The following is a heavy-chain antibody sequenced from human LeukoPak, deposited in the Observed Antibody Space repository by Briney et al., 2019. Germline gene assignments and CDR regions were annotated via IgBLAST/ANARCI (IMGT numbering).Heavy chain of an antibody. D-gene: IGHD6-19*01. CDR3: PRGWPHFDY. J-gene: IGHJ4*02. Sequence: PGGSLRLSCAASGFTFSSYGMHWVRQAPGRGLEWVAFIQHDGNDKYYADSVKGRFTTSRDNSKNTLYLQMNSLRTEGTAVYYCPRGWPHFDYWGQGTLVTVSS. CDR1: GFTFSSYG. V-gene: IGHV3-30*02. CDR2: IQHDGNDK.